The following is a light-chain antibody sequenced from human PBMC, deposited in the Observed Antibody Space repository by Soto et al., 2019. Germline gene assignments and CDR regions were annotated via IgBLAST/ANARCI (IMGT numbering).Light chain of an antibody. CDR3: SSYTSISTLPYVV. J-gene: IGLJ2*01. CDR1: SSDVGGYNY. V-gene: IGLV2-14*01. Sequence: QSALTQPASVSGSPGQSITISCTGTSSDVGGYNYVSWYQQHSGKAPKLMIYDVSNPPSGVSNRFSGSKSGNTASMTISGLHAEDQADYYCSSYTSISTLPYVVFGGGTKLTVL. CDR2: DVS.